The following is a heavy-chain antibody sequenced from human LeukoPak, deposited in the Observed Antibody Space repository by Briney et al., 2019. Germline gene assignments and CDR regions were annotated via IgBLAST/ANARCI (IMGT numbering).Heavy chain of an antibody. D-gene: IGHD3-3*01. J-gene: IGHJ5*02. CDR2: ISAHNGNT. CDR1: GYISTIYG. Sequence: ASVKVSCKASGYISTIYGLNWMRQVPGQGPEWMGWISAHNGNTNYAQKFQGRVTLTTDTSTTTTYMELRSLRSDDTAIYYCASEHHNFGSNWFDPWGQGTLVTVSS. V-gene: IGHV1-18*01. CDR3: ASEHHNFGSNWFDP.